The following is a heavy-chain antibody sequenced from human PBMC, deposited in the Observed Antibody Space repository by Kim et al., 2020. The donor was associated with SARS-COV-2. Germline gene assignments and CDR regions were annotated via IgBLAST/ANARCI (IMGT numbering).Heavy chain of an antibody. D-gene: IGHD2-8*01. CDR2: IYATGVNK. Sequence: GGSLRLSCVASGLTFKNHAMTWVRQAPGKGLEWVSSIYATGVNKYYADSVAGRFTIDRDNSKDTVFLEISRPRDEDTARYFCARPGWYTIEKWGKGVMVMVS. V-gene: IGHV3-23*01. CDR3: ARPGWYTIEK. J-gene: IGHJ6*03. CDR1: GLTFKNHA.